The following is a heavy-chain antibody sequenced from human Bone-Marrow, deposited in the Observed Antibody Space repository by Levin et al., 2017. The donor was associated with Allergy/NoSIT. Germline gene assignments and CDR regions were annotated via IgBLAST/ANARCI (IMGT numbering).Heavy chain of an antibody. D-gene: IGHD2-21*02. J-gene: IGHJ4*02. V-gene: IGHV3-66*03. CDR3: ARGRYCGGDCSLDY. CDR1: GFTVSSNY. Sequence: GESLKISCAASGFTVSSNYMSWVRQAPGKGLEWVSVIYSCGSTYYADSVKGRFTISRDNSKNTLYLQMNSLRAEDTAVYYCARGRYCGGDCSLDYWGQGTLVTVSS. CDR2: IYSCGST.